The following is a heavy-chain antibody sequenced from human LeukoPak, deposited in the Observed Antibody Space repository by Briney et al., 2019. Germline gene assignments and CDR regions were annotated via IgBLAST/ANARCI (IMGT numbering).Heavy chain of an antibody. CDR1: GYSISSGYY. Sequence: PSETLSLTCNVSGYSISSGYYWGWIRQPPAKGLEWIGSIYHSGRTHYNPSLKSRVIILFDTAKNHFSLNLSSVTAADTAVYYCARSDGYGLVGIWGQGTMVTVSS. CDR3: ARSDGYGLVGI. CDR2: IYHSGRT. D-gene: IGHD3-10*01. J-gene: IGHJ3*02. V-gene: IGHV4-38-2*02.